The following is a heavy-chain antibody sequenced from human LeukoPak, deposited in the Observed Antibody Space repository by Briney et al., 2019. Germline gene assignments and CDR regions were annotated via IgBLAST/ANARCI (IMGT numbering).Heavy chain of an antibody. Sequence: PGGSLRLSCAASGFTFSSYSMNWVRQAPGKGLEWASSISSSSSYIYYADSVKGRFTISRDNAKNSLYLQMNSLRAEDTAVYYCARDLGYSSSWYLDYWGQGTLVTVSS. CDR2: ISSSSSYI. CDR1: GFTFSSYS. CDR3: ARDLGYSSSWYLDY. V-gene: IGHV3-21*01. D-gene: IGHD6-13*01. J-gene: IGHJ4*02.